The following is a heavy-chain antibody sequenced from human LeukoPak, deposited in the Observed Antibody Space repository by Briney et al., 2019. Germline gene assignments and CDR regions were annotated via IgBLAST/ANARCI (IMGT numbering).Heavy chain of an antibody. J-gene: IGHJ3*02. Sequence: SETLSLTCTVPGRSISSYYWSWIRQPPGKGLEWIGYIYYSGSTNYNPSLKSRVTISVDTSKNQFSLKLSSVTAADTAVYYCARGLAYCGGDCYPDAFDIWGQGTMVTVSS. CDR2: IYYSGST. D-gene: IGHD2-21*02. CDR3: ARGLAYCGGDCYPDAFDI. CDR1: GRSISSYY. V-gene: IGHV4-59*01.